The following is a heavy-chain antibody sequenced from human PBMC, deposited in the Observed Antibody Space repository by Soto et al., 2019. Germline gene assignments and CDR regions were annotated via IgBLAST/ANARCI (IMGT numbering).Heavy chain of an antibody. CDR2: IYPGDSDA. CDR1: GYSFTDYW. CDR3: ARQADYNILTGYFYYFDY. J-gene: IGHJ4*02. Sequence: GESLKISCKSSGYSFTDYWIVWVRQMPGKGLEWMGIIYPGDSDARYSPAFQGQVAISVYTSINTALLRGNSRTASDTAMYYCARQADYNILTGYFYYFDYWGQGSLVTVSS. D-gene: IGHD3-9*01. V-gene: IGHV5-51*01.